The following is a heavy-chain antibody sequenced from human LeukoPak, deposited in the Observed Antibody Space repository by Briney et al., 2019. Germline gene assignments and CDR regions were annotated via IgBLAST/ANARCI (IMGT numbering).Heavy chain of an antibody. CDR3: ARVYGSGFDAGAY. D-gene: IGHD3-22*01. V-gene: IGHV3-66*02. CDR2: IYSGGST. Sequence: GGSLRLSCSASGFTFNSYWMHWVRQAPGKGLEWVSVIYSGGSTYYADSVKGRFTISRDNSKNTLYLQMNSLRAEDTAVYYCARVYGSGFDAGAYWGQGTLVTVSS. CDR1: GFTFNSYW. J-gene: IGHJ4*02.